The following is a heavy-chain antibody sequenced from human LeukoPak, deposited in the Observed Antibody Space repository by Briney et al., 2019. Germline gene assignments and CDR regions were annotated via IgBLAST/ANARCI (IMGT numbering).Heavy chain of an antibody. Sequence: GGSLRLSCAASGFTFSSYGMHWVRQAPGKGLEWVAVISYDGSNKYYADSVKGRFTISRDNSKNTLYPQMNSLRAEDTAVYYCARDYYDSSGYYYGGGDYWGQGTLVTVSS. CDR3: ARDYYDSSGYYYGGGDY. D-gene: IGHD3-22*01. CDR2: ISYDGSNK. V-gene: IGHV3-30*03. CDR1: GFTFSSYG. J-gene: IGHJ4*02.